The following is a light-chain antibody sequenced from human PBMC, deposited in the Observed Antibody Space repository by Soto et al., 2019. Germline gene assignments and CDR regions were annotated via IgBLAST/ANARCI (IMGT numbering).Light chain of an antibody. J-gene: IGKJ1*01. Sequence: DIVMTQSPESLAVSLGERATINCKSSQIVFYSPDSENYLAWYQQKARQPPRLLIYWSSTRESGVPDRFSGSGSGTDFTLTISSLQAEDVAVYYCQQYYSTPWTFGQGTKVDIK. CDR2: WSS. V-gene: IGKV4-1*01. CDR3: QQYYSTPWT. CDR1: QIVFYSPDSENY.